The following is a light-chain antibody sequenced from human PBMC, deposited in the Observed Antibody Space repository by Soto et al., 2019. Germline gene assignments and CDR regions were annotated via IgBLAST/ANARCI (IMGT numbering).Light chain of an antibody. CDR3: SSYAGNNFYV. CDR1: SSDVGGYNY. Sequence: QSALTQPPSASGSPGQSVAISCTGTSSDVGGYNYVSWYQQHPGKAPKLMIFEVIQRPSGVPDRFSGSKSGNTASLTVSGLQSEDEADYYCSSYAGNNFYVFGTGTKFTVL. CDR2: EVI. J-gene: IGLJ1*01. V-gene: IGLV2-8*01.